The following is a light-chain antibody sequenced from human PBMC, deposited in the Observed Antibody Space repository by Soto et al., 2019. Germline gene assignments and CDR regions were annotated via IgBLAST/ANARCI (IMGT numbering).Light chain of an antibody. CDR3: SSYTTSNTRQIV. J-gene: IGLJ1*01. CDR2: DVS. V-gene: IGLV2-14*03. Sequence: YVLTQPASVTVSPAESVTIFCTGTSSDVGGYNYVSWYQHHPGKAPKLMIYDVSNRPSGVSNRFSGSKSGNTASLTISGLQPEDEADYYCSSYTTSNTRQIVFGTGTKVTVL. CDR1: SSDVGGYNY.